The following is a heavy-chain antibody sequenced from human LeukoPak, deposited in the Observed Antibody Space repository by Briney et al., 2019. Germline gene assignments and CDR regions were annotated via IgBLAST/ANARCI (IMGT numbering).Heavy chain of an antibody. Sequence: GGSLRLSCAASGFTFSSYGMHWVRQAPGKGLEWVADIWYDGSKKYYADSVKGRFTISRDNSKKTLYLQMNSLRAEATAMYYCARDRRATLDYWGQGTLVTVSS. CDR1: GFTFSSYG. CDR3: ARDRRATLDY. J-gene: IGHJ4*02. V-gene: IGHV3-33*01. CDR2: IWYDGSKK. D-gene: IGHD1-26*01.